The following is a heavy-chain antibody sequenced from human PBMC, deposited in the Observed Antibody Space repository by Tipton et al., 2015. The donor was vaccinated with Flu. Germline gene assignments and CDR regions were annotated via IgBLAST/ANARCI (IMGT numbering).Heavy chain of an antibody. J-gene: IGHJ4*02. D-gene: IGHD5-12*01. Sequence: SLRLSCEASGFTFSGYWMSWVRQAPGKGLEWVANINQDASEIDYLDSVKGRFTVSRDNAENSLYLQMNSLRDEDTAVYYCARLRGGYDFDYWGQGTLVTVSS. CDR2: INQDASEI. CDR1: GFTFSGYW. CDR3: ARLRGGYDFDY. V-gene: IGHV3-7*01.